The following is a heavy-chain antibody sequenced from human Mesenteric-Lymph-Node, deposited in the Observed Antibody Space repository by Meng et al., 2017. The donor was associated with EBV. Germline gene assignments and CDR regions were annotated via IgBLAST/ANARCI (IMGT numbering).Heavy chain of an antibody. CDR1: GDSISGGGYY. CDR3: ARVSEISGTWLDC. CDR2: ISYSGNT. V-gene: IGHV4-31*11. J-gene: IGHJ1*01. D-gene: IGHD1-7*01. Sequence: QGQLQESGPGLVKPSQTLSLTCGVSGDSISGGGYYWSWIRQPPGKGLEWIGYISYSGNTYYNTSLKSRLTISLDTSKNQFSLKLTSVTAADTAVYFCARVSEISGTWLDCWGQGTLVTVSS.